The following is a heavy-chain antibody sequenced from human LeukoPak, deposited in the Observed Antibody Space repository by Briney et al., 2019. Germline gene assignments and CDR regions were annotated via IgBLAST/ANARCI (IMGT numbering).Heavy chain of an antibody. Sequence: PSETLSLTCTVSGDSISSYYWSWIRQSPGKGLEWIGYIYYSGSTNYNSSLKSRVTISLDTSKNQFSLKLSSVTAADTAVYYCARVGNDFWSGYGAFDIWGQGTMVTVS. CDR3: ARVGNDFWSGYGAFDI. CDR2: IYYSGST. J-gene: IGHJ3*02. CDR1: GDSISSYY. V-gene: IGHV4-59*01. D-gene: IGHD3-3*01.